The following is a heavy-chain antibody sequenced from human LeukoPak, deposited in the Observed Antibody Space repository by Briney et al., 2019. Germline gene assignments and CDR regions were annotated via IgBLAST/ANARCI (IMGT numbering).Heavy chain of an antibody. CDR3: AKKAQYDGHYPLDY. D-gene: IGHD4/OR15-4a*01. J-gene: IGHJ4*02. V-gene: IGHV3-7*03. CDR2: IKQDGSEK. Sequence: PGGSLRLSCVASGFTFSSYWMSWVRQAPGKGLEWVANIKQDGSEKYYVDSVKGRFTISRDTSKNTLYLQMNSLRAEDTALYFCAKKAQYDGHYPLDYWGQGTLVTVSA. CDR1: GFTFSSYW.